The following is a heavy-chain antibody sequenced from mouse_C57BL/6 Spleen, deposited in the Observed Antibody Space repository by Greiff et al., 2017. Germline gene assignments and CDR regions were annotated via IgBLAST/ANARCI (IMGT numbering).Heavy chain of an antibody. D-gene: IGHD2-3*01. V-gene: IGHV1-52*01. J-gene: IGHJ3*01. CDR1: GYTFTSYW. CDR3: AGSYDGYSWLAY. CDR2: IDPSDSET. Sequence: VQLQQSGAELVRPGSSVKLSCKASGYTFTSYWMHWVKQRPIQGLEWIGNIDPSDSETHYNQKFKDKATLTVDKSSSTAYMQLSSLTSEDSAVYYCAGSYDGYSWLAYWGQGTLVTVSA.